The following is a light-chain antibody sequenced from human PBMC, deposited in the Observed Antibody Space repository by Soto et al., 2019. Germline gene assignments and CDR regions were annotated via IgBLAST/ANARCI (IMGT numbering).Light chain of an antibody. CDR1: QSVSSN. Sequence: EIVMTQSPATLSESPRERATLSCRASQSVSSNLAWYQQKPGQAPRLLIYGASTRATGIPARFSGSGSGTEFTLTISSLQSEDFAVYYCQQYNNWPRTFGQGTKVDIK. CDR3: QQYNNWPRT. J-gene: IGKJ1*01. CDR2: GAS. V-gene: IGKV3-15*01.